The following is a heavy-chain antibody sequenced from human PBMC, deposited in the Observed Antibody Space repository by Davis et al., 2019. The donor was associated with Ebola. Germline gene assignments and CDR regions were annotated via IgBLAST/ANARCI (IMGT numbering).Heavy chain of an antibody. J-gene: IGHJ6*02. CDR3: ARDLVLWFGESPPFYYYGMDV. CDR2: IIPIFGTA. CDR1: GGTFSSYA. D-gene: IGHD3-10*01. Sequence: SVKVSCKASGGTFSSYAISWVRQAPGQGLEWMGGIIPIFGTANYAQKFQGRVTITADESTSTAYMELSSLRSEDTAVYYCARDLVLWFGESPPFYYYGMDVWGQGTTVTVSS. V-gene: IGHV1-69*13.